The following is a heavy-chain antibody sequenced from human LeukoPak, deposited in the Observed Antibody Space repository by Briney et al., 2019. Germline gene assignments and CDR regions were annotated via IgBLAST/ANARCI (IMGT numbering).Heavy chain of an antibody. CDR2: IYYSGST. Sequence: SETLSLTCTVSGGSISSSSYYWGWIRQPPGKGLEWIGSIYYSGSTYYNPSLKSRVTISVDTSKNQFSLKLSSVTAADTAVYYCARLRPSVLNSRPFFDYWGQGTLVTVSS. J-gene: IGHJ4*02. CDR1: GGSISSSSYY. D-gene: IGHD6-13*01. CDR3: ARLRPSVLNSRPFFDY. V-gene: IGHV4-39*01.